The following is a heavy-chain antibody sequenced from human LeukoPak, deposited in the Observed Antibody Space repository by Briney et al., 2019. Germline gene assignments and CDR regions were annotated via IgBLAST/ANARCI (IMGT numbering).Heavy chain of an antibody. J-gene: IGHJ4*01. CDR2: IKEDGGEI. CDR3: ARDRGGRSGLDD. Sequence: GGSLRLSCAASGITFSRSWMSWVRQAPGKGLEWVAFIKEDGGEIYYVDSVKGRFTISRDNGENSLYLQMNSLRAEDTAVYYCARDRGGRSGLDDWGHGTLGTVSS. CDR1: GITFSRSW. D-gene: IGHD2-15*01. V-gene: IGHV3-7*04.